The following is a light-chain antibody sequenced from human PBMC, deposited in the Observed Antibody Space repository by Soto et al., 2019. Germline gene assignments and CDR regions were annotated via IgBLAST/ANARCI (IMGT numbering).Light chain of an antibody. J-gene: IGKJ1*01. CDR2: GAS. CDR3: QQYSDWPRT. CDR1: QSVSSN. V-gene: IGKV3-15*01. Sequence: EIVVTQSPATLSVSPGERATLSCRASQSVSSNLAWYQQKPGQAPRLLINGASTRATGIPARFSGSGSGTEFSLTISSLQSEDFAVYYCQQYSDWPRTFGQGTKVDIK.